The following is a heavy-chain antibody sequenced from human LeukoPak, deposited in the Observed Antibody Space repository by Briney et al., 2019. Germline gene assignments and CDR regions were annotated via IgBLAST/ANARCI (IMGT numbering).Heavy chain of an antibody. Sequence: GESLKISCKGFGNIFTSHWIGWVRQMPGKGPEWMGIIYPGDSDTACSPSFQGQVTISADKSISTAYLQWSSLKASDTAIYYCARAASWYSGSRGYFDYWGQGTLVTVSS. J-gene: IGHJ4*02. CDR1: GNIFTSHW. D-gene: IGHD1-26*01. CDR2: IYPGDSDT. CDR3: ARAASWYSGSRGYFDY. V-gene: IGHV5-51*01.